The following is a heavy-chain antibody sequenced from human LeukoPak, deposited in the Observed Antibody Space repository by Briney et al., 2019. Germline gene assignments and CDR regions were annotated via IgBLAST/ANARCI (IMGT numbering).Heavy chain of an antibody. Sequence: PGGSLRLSCAASGFTFSSYGMHWVRQAPGKGLEWVAVISYDGSNKYYADSVKGRFTISRDNSKNTLYLQMNSLRAEDTAVYYCAKDDNDFWSGLGPDYWGQGTLVTVSS. V-gene: IGHV3-30*18. CDR3: AKDDNDFWSGLGPDY. CDR1: GFTFSSYG. J-gene: IGHJ4*02. D-gene: IGHD3-3*01. CDR2: ISYDGSNK.